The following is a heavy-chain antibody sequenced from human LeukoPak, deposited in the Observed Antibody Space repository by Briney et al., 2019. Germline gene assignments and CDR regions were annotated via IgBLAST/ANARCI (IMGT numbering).Heavy chain of an antibody. CDR1: GFTLNSYS. CDR2: ISSSSSYI. Sequence: GGSLRLSCEASGFTLNSYSMNWVRRAPGKGLERVSSISSSSSYIYYADSVKGRFTISRDNAKNSLYLQMNSLRAEDTAVYYCARELGGGTYSRYFDLWGRGTLVIVSS. J-gene: IGHJ2*01. D-gene: IGHD1-26*01. V-gene: IGHV3-21*01. CDR3: ARELGGGTYSRYFDL.